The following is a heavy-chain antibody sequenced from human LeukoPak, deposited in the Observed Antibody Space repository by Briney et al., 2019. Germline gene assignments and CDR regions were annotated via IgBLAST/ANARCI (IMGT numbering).Heavy chain of an antibody. J-gene: IGHJ4*02. CDR3: ARRGGSGRSFDY. V-gene: IGHV4-61*01. CDR1: GGSVSSGTYY. D-gene: IGHD3-10*01. Sequence: SETLSLTCTVSGGSVSSGTYYWSWIRQPPGKGLEWIGYIYYTGSTNYNPSLKSRLTISVDTSKNQFSLKLSSVTVADTAVYYCARRGGSGRSFDYWGQGTLVTVSS. CDR2: IYYTGST.